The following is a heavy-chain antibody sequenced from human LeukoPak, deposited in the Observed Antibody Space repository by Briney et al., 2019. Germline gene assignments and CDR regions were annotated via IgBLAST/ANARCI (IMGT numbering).Heavy chain of an antibody. CDR3: AKDARIVMKVVVRGARPYYFDY. CDR2: IRYDGSNK. J-gene: IGHJ4*02. CDR1: GFTFSSYG. D-gene: IGHD3-22*01. V-gene: IGHV3-30*02. Sequence: GGSLRLSCAASGFTFSSYGMHWVRQAPGKGLEWVAFIRYDGSNKYYADSMKGRLTISRDNSKNTLYLQMNSLRAEDTAVYYCAKDARIVMKVVVRGARPYYFDYWGQGTLVTVSS.